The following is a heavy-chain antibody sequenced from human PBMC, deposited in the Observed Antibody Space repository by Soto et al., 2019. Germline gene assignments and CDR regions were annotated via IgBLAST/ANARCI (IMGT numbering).Heavy chain of an antibody. J-gene: IGHJ4*02. D-gene: IGHD4-4*01. V-gene: IGHV4-39*01. CDR3: ARHKDTVIDY. CDR1: GGSISSSSYY. Sequence: SETLSLTCTVSGGSISSSSYYWGWIRQPPGKGLEWIGSIYYSGSTYYNPSLKSRVTISVDTSKNQFSLKLSSVTAADTAVYYCARHKDTVIDYWGQGTLVTVSS. CDR2: IYYSGST.